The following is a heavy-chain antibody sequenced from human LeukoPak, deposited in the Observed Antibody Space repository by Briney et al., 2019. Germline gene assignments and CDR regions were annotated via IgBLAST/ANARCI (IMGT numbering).Heavy chain of an antibody. Sequence: AGGSLRLSCAASGFTFSSYWMHWVRQAPGKWLVWVSRINSDGSSTSYADSVKGRFTISRDNAKNTLYLQMNSLRAEDTAVYYCARESVADYYYYGMDVWGQGTTVTVSS. CDR1: GFTFSSYW. J-gene: IGHJ6*02. V-gene: IGHV3-74*01. CDR2: INSDGSST. CDR3: ARESVADYYYYGMDV. D-gene: IGHD2-21*01.